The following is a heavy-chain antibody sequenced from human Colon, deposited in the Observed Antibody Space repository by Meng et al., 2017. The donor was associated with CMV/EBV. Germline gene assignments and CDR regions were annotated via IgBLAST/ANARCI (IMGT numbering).Heavy chain of an antibody. D-gene: IGHD3-22*01. Sequence: GGSLRLSCAASGFTFSNAWMSWVRQAPGKGLEWVGRIKSKTDGGTTDYAAPVKGRFIISRDDSKNTLYLQMNSLKTEDTAVYYCTTDPYYYDSSGSDCWGQGTLVTVSS. J-gene: IGHJ4*02. V-gene: IGHV3-15*01. CDR1: GFTFSNAW. CDR3: TTDPYYYDSSGSDC. CDR2: IKSKTDGGTT.